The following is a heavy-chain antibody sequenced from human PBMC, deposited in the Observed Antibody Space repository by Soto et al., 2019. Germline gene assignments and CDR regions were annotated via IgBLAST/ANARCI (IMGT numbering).Heavy chain of an antibody. J-gene: IGHJ5*02. CDR1: GYTLTELS. D-gene: IGHD6-19*01. CDR3: ARDRAYSSGWYMGNYWFDP. Sequence: ASVKVSCKVSGYTLTELSTHWVRQAPGKGLEWMGGFDPEDGETIYAQKFQGRVTITRDTSTDTAYMELSSLRSEDTAVYYCARDRAYSSGWYMGNYWFDPWGQGTLVTAPQ. CDR2: FDPEDGET. V-gene: IGHV1-24*01.